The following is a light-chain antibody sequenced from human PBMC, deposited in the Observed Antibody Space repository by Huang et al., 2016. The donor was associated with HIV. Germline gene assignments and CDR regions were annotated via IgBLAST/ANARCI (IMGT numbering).Light chain of an antibody. CDR1: QSVSSRY. CDR2: GAS. V-gene: IGKV3-20*01. CDR3: QQYGTSRIFT. Sequence: EIVLTQSPGTLSLSPGERATLSCRASQSVSSRYLAWSQQKPGQAPRLLIYGASYRATVIPDRFSGSGSGTDFTLTISRLEPEDLAVYYCQQYGTSRIFTFGPGTRVDIK. J-gene: IGKJ3*01.